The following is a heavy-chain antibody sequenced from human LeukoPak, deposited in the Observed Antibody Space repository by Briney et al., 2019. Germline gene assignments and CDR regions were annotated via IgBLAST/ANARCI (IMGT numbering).Heavy chain of an antibody. J-gene: IGHJ6*02. D-gene: IGHD4-23*01. CDR1: GFTFSSYA. V-gene: IGHV3-30*07. CDR3: ARQRVRWRGPGDGMDV. CDR2: ITYDGSKK. Sequence: PGGSLRLSCAVSGFTFSSYAMHWVRQAPGKVLGWVEVITYDGSKKYHADSVKGRFTISRDNAKNPLYLQMNSLRAEDTAVYYCARQRVRWRGPGDGMDVWGQGTTVTVSS.